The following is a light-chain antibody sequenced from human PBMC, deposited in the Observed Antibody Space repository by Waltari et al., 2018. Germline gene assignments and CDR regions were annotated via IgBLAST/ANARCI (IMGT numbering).Light chain of an antibody. V-gene: IGLV1-47*01. CDR2: RNN. CDR1: TSNIGNNY. J-gene: IGLJ2*01. Sequence: QSVLTQPPSASGTPGQSIAISCSGSTSNIGNNYGYWYQQFPGTAPKPLIYRNNQRPSGVPDRFSGSKSGPSASLAISGLQSEDEADYYCAAWDDSLSGVVFGGGTKVTVL. CDR3: AAWDDSLSGVV.